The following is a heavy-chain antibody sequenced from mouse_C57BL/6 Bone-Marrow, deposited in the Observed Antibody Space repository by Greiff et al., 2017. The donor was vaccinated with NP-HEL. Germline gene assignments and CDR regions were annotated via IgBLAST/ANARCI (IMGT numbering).Heavy chain of an antibody. CDR1: GYTFTSYW. CDR2: IDPSDSYT. D-gene: IGHD1-1*01. V-gene: IGHV1-59*01. CDR3: ARGDYYGSSYYFDY. J-gene: IGHJ2*01. Sequence: QVQLQQPGAELVRPGTSVKLSCKASGYTFTSYWMHWVKQRPGQGLEWIGVIDPSDSYTNCNQKFKGKATLTVDTSSSTAYMQLSSLTSEDSAVYYCARGDYYGSSYYFDYWGQGTTLTVSS.